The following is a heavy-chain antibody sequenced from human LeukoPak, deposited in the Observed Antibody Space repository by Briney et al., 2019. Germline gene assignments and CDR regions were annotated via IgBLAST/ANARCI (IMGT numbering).Heavy chain of an antibody. Sequence: GGSLRLSCAASGFTFSSYAMRWVRQAPGQGLEWVSAISGSGGSTYYADSVKGRFTISSDNSKSELYLQMNSLRDEGTAVYYCAKDSTWYSSSWDDWFGPWGQGTLVTVSS. J-gene: IGHJ5*02. CDR1: GFTFSSYA. CDR2: ISGSGGST. D-gene: IGHD6-13*01. V-gene: IGHV3-23*01. CDR3: AKDSTWYSSSWDDWFGP.